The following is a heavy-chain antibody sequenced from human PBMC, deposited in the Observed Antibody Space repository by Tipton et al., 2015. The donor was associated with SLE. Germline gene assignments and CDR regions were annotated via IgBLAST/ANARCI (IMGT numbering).Heavy chain of an antibody. J-gene: IGHJ4*02. CDR1: GFTFSSYE. CDR3: ARGGTTWAKGDY. CDR2: IDTAGNT. V-gene: IGHV3-13*01. D-gene: IGHD2-2*01. Sequence: SLRLSCADSGFTFSSYEMHWVRQVTGKGLEWVSAIDTAGNTYYPASVKGRFTISRENVKSSFYLQMNSLKAEDTAVYYCARGGTTWAKGDYWGQGTLVTVSS.